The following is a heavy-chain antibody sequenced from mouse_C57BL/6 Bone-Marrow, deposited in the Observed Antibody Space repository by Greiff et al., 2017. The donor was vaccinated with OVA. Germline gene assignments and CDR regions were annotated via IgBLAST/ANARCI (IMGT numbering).Heavy chain of an antibody. V-gene: IGHV5-16*01. CDR1: GFTFSDYY. J-gene: IGHJ4*01. Sequence: EVMLVESEGGLVQPGSSMKLSCTASGFTFSDYYMAWVRQVPEKGLEWVANINYDGSSTYYLDSLKSRFIISRDNAKNILYLQMSSLKSEDTATYYCARDRDYDDGYYAMDYWGQGTSVTVSS. D-gene: IGHD2-4*01. CDR3: ARDRDYDDGYYAMDY. CDR2: INYDGSST.